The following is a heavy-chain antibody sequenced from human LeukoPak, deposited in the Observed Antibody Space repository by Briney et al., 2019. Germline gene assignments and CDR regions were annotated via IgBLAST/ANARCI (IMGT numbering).Heavy chain of an antibody. CDR3: ARDSVMTTMTADPDY. CDR2: TWFDGSNN. D-gene: IGHD4-17*01. CDR1: GFTFSDYA. V-gene: IGHV3-33*01. J-gene: IGHJ4*02. Sequence: PGGSLRLSRAASGFTFSDYAMHWVRQAPGKGLEWVALTWFDGSNNHYADSVKGRFSISRDNSKNTLYLQMSSLRAEDTAVYYCARDSVMTTMTADPDYWGQGTLVTVSS.